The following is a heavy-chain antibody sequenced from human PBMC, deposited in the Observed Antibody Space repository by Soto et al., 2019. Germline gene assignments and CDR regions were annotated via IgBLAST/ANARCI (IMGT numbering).Heavy chain of an antibody. CDR1: GFTFSDYA. CDR3: AKGGRQWLVTSYFNY. Sequence: VQLVESGGGVVQPGRSLRLSCAASGFTFSDYAMHWVRQAPGKGLEWVSVVSHDGRNTHYADSVKGRFTISRDSSNNTVSLEMTSLRAEDTAVYYCAKGGRQWLVTSYFNYWGQGALVTVSS. J-gene: IGHJ4*02. V-gene: IGHV3-30*18. D-gene: IGHD6-19*01. CDR2: VSHDGRNT.